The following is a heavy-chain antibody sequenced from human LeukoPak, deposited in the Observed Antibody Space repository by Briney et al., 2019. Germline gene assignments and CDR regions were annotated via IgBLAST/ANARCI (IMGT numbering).Heavy chain of an antibody. V-gene: IGHV3-30*02. CDR2: IRYDGSNK. J-gene: IGHJ4*02. CDR3: AKGKQRLKGELGY. Sequence: AFIRYDGSNKYYADSVKGGITISRDNSKNTLYLQMNSLRAEDPAVYYCAKGKQRLKGELGYWGQGTLVTVSS. D-gene: IGHD6-25*01.